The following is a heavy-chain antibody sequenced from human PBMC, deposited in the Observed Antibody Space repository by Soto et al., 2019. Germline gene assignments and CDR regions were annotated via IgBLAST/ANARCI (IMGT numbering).Heavy chain of an antibody. Sequence: NPSETLSRTCAVSGYSITNGYYWGWFRQPPGKGLEWIGSIYHSGNTYYNPSLKSRVTISLDTSKNQFSLKRTSVTAADTSMYDCARVKSAGSGSFHYWGQRTLVTASS. CDR1: GYSITNGYY. D-gene: IGHD6-25*01. CDR2: IYHSGNT. V-gene: IGHV4-38-2*01. CDR3: ARVKSAGSGSFHY. J-gene: IGHJ4*02.